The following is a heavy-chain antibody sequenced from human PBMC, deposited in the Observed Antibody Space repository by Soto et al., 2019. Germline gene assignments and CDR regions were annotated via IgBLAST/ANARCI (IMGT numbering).Heavy chain of an antibody. CDR3: ARLRLTGYFEY. Sequence: QVQLVESGGGLVKPGGSLRLSCVASGFTFSDHYMTWIRLAPGKGLEWLSYISTSSSYTNYADSVKGRFTISRDNAMNSLYLQMNSLRAEDTAVYYCARLRLTGYFEYWGQGTLVTVSS. CDR2: ISTSSSYT. J-gene: IGHJ4*02. V-gene: IGHV3-11*05. CDR1: GFTFSDHY.